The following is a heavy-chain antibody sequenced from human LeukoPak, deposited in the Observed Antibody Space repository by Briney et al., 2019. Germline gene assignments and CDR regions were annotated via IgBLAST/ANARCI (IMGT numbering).Heavy chain of an antibody. CDR2: ISGSAGST. V-gene: IGHV3-23*01. J-gene: IGHJ4*02. CDR1: GFTFSSYA. CDR3: AKSYYFDSGVYYFFDY. Sequence: PGGSLRLSCAASGFTFSSYAMSWVRQAPGKGLEWVSTISGSAGSTYFPDSVKGRFTISRDNPKNTLYLQMNSLRAEDTAVYYCAKSYYFDSGVYYFFDYWGQGTLVTVSS. D-gene: IGHD3-22*01.